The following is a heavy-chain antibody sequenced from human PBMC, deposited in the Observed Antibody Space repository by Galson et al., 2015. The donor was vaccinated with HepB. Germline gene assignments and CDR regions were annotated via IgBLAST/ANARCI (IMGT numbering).Heavy chain of an antibody. Sequence: SLRLSCAASGFTFSSYGMHWVRQAPGKGLEWVAVIWYDGSNKYYADSVKGRFTISRDNSKNTLYLQMNSLRAEDTAVYYCARDGRLGNTAMVSYFDYWGQGTLVTVSS. CDR1: GFTFSSYG. CDR3: ARDGRLGNTAMVSYFDY. J-gene: IGHJ4*02. CDR2: IWYDGSNK. V-gene: IGHV3-33*01. D-gene: IGHD5-18*01.